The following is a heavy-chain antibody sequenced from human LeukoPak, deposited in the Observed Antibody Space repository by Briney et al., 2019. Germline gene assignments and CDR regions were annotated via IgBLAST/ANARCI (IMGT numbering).Heavy chain of an antibody. CDR1: GYTFTGYY. CDR2: INPNSGGT. D-gene: IGHD3-22*01. V-gene: IGHV1-2*02. J-gene: IGHJ4*02. CDR3: AREAHYYDSSGYYYGY. Sequence: ASVKVSCKASGYTFTGYYMHWVRQAPGQGLEWMGWINPNSGGTNYAQKFQGRVTMTRDTSISTAYMELSRLRSDDTAVYYCAREAHYYDSSGYYYGYWGQRTLVTVSS.